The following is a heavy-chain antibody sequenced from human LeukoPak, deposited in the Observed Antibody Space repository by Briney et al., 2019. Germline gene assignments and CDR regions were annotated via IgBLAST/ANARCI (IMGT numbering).Heavy chain of an antibody. CDR1: GGTFSSYA. CDR2: IIPIFGTA. V-gene: IGHV1-69*13. J-gene: IGHJ6*03. D-gene: IGHD2-2*02. CDR3: ARAWRYCSSTSCYTLDYYYYMDV. Sequence: SVKVSCKASGGTFSSYAISWVRQAPGQGLEWMGGIIPIFGTANYAQKFQGRVTITADESTSIAYMELSSLRSEDTAVYYCARAWRYCSSTSCYTLDYYYYMDVWGKGTTVTVSS.